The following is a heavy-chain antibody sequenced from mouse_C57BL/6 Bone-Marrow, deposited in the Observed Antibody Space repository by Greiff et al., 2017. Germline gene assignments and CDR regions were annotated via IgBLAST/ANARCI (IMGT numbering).Heavy chain of an antibody. CDR3: ARRRKLGRGYAMDY. D-gene: IGHD4-1*01. CDR1: GYTFTSYT. Sequence: VQLQQSGAELARPGASVKMSCKASGYTFTSYTMHWVKQRPGQGLEWIGYINPSSGYTKYNQKFKDKATLTADKYSSTAYMQLSSLTSEDSAVYYCARRRKLGRGYAMDYWGQGTSVTVSS. CDR2: INPSSGYT. V-gene: IGHV1-4*01. J-gene: IGHJ4*01.